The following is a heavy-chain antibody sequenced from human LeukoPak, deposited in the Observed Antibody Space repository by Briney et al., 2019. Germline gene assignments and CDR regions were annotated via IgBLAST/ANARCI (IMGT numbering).Heavy chain of an antibody. CDR2: SYYRSSWNN. J-gene: IGHJ4*02. CDR1: GDTVSRSSAA. CDR3: VRSASSYKTNGVSYLFDF. D-gene: IGHD1-26*01. V-gene: IGHV6-1*01. Sequence: LQTLSLTCAISGDTVSRSSAAWNWIWQSRSRGLEWLGRSYYRSSWNNGCAESVKSRMTVNAETSMNQFFLHMKSLTPEDTAVYYCVRSASSYKTNGVSYLFDFWGPGTLVTVSS.